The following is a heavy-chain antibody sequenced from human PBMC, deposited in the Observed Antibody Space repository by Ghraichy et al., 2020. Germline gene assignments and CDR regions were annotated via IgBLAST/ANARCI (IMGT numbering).Heavy chain of an antibody. D-gene: IGHD6-13*01. CDR2: ISGSGGST. CDR3: AKDTSHSSSWSYYYYYVWTS. V-gene: IGHV3-23*01. J-gene: IGHJ6*02. Sequence: GGSLRLSCAASGFTFSSYAMSWVRQAPGKGLEWVSAISGSGGSTYYADSVKGRFTISRDNSKNTLYLQMNSLRAEDTAVYYCAKDTSHSSSWSYYYYYVWTSGAKGPRSPSP. CDR1: GFTFSSYA.